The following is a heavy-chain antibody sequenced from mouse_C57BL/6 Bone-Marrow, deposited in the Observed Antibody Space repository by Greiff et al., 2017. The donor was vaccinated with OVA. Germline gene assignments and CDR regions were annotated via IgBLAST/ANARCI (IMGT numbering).Heavy chain of an antibody. Sequence: LQESGAELARPGASVKMSCKASGYTFTSYTMHWVKQRPGQGLEWIGYINPSSGYTKYNQKFKDKATLTADKSSSTAYMQLSSLTSEDSAVYYCAIDSPFAYWGQGTLVTVSA. CDR2: INPSSGYT. V-gene: IGHV1-4*01. D-gene: IGHD3-2*01. CDR1: GYTFTSYT. J-gene: IGHJ3*01. CDR3: AIDSPFAY.